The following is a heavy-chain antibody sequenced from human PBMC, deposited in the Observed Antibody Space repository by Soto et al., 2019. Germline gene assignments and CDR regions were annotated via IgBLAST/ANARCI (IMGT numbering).Heavy chain of an antibody. Sequence: QVQLVESGGGVVQPGRSLRLSCAASGFTFSNYGMHWVRQAPGKGLEWVAIIWYDGSNDYYVDSVKGRFTISRDNSKNTLSLQMNSLRAEDTAVYYCATWHEREHAYDVWGQGTTVPVSS. V-gene: IGHV3-33*03. D-gene: IGHD1-1*01. CDR1: GFTFSNYG. CDR3: ATWHEREHAYDV. J-gene: IGHJ3*01. CDR2: IWYDGSND.